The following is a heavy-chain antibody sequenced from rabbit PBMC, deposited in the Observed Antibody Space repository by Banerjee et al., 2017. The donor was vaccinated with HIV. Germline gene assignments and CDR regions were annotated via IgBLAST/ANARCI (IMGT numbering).Heavy chain of an antibody. V-gene: IGHV1S45*01. Sequence: QQQLVESGGGLVKPEGSLTLTCKASGFDLSSYYYMCWVRQAPGKGLEWIACIITSDGSTYYASWVNGRFTISKTSSTTVTLQMTSLTAADTATYFCTRELDRYFPLWGQGTLVTVS. CDR1: GFDLSSYYY. J-gene: IGHJ4*01. CDR2: IITSDGST. CDR3: TRELDRYFPL.